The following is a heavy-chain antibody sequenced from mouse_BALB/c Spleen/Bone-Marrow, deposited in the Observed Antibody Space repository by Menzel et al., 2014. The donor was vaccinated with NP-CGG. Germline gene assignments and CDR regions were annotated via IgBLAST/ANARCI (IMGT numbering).Heavy chain of an antibody. V-gene: IGHV10-1*02. CDR3: VRATAYYFDY. J-gene: IGHJ2*01. Sequence: EVQLVESGGGLVQPVGSLKLSCVASGFTFNTYAMNWVRPAPGKGLEWVARIKTKSNDYGTFYADSVKDRFTISRDDSQNMLYLQMNNLKTEDTAMYYCVRATAYYFDYWGQGTTLTVSS. D-gene: IGHD1-2*01. CDR2: IKTKSNDYGT. CDR1: GFTFNTYA.